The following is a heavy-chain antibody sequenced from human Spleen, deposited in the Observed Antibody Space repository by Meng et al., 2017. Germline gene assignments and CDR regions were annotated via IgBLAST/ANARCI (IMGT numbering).Heavy chain of an antibody. D-gene: IGHD6-13*01. CDR3: ATGAAAADH. CDR1: GFSFTDAW. V-gene: IGHV3-15*01. Sequence: GESLKISCVASGFSFTDAWMSWVRQAPGKGLEWVGRIKSNSDGGTTDYAAPVKGRFTISRDDSKNTLYLQMNSLITKDTAVYLCATGAAAADHWGQGTLVTVSS. J-gene: IGHJ4*02. CDR2: IKSNSDGGTT.